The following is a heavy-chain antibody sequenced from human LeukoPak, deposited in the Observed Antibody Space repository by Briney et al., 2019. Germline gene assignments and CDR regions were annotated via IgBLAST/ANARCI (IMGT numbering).Heavy chain of an antibody. CDR2: IYYSGST. D-gene: IGHD2-15*01. J-gene: IGHJ1*01. V-gene: IGHV4-61*08. CDR1: GGSMSSSGHS. Sequence: SETLSLTCAVSGGSMSSSGHSWSWIRQPPGKGLEWIGYIYYSGSTNYNPSLKSRVTISVDTSKNQFSLKLSSVTAADTAVYYCARIYCSGGSCRPEYFQHWGQGTLVTVSS. CDR3: ARIYCSGGSCRPEYFQH.